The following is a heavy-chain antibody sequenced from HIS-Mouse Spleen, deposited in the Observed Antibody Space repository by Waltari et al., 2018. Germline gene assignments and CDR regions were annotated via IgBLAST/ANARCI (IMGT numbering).Heavy chain of an antibody. Sequence: EVQLVESGVCLVKPGGSLRLSGAASGFTLRNAWMSWVRQAPGKGLEWVGRIKRKTDGGTTDYAAPVKGRFTISRDDSKNTLYLQMNSLKTEDTAVYYCTTVSSSFDYWGQGTLVTVSS. CDR3: TTVSSSFDY. V-gene: IGHV3-15*01. CDR2: IKRKTDGGTT. J-gene: IGHJ4*02. D-gene: IGHD6-6*01. CDR1: GFTLRNAW.